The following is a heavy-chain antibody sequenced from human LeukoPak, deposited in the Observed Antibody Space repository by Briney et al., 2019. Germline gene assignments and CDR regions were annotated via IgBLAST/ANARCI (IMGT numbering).Heavy chain of an antibody. V-gene: IGHV3-13*01. D-gene: IGHD6-19*01. CDR1: GFTFIDYD. CDR2: IGIRGDT. CDR3: ARGGIQVSGIDEFDY. J-gene: IGHJ4*02. Sequence: GGSLRLSCAASGFTFIDYDMHWVRQVIGKGLEWVSAIGIRGDTHYSGSVKGRFTISRENAESSLYLKMNSLRAEDTAVYYCARGGIQVSGIDEFDYWGQGTLVTVSS.